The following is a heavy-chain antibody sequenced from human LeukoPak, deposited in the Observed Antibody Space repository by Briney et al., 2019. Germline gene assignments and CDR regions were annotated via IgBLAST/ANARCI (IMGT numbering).Heavy chain of an antibody. CDR1: GDSFSSNSAA. CDR2: TYYRSKWYN. D-gene: IGHD6-19*01. Sequence: SQTLSLTCALSGDSFSSNSAAWHWIRQSPSRGLEWLERTYYRSKWYNDYAVTVKSRITINPDTSKNQFSLQLSSVTAADTAVYYCARDREAPDGYSSGWAFDYWGQGTLVTVSS. J-gene: IGHJ4*02. CDR3: ARDREAPDGYSSGWAFDY. V-gene: IGHV6-1*01.